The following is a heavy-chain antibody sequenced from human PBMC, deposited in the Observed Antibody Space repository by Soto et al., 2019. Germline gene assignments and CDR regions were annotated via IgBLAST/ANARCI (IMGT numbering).Heavy chain of an antibody. V-gene: IGHV3-23*01. J-gene: IGHJ4*02. CDR2: ISASSGNT. CDR1: RFIFSSYA. D-gene: IGHD3-10*02. CDR3: AKEYADCSGPYRPPEY. Sequence: EVPLWESGGGLVQPGGSLRLSCAASRFIFSSYAMGWVRQAPGQGLEWVSAISASSGNTYFADSVKGRFTITRDNSKNTLYLKVNSLRSEVTAIYYCAKEYADCSGPYRPPEYCGQGALVTDSS.